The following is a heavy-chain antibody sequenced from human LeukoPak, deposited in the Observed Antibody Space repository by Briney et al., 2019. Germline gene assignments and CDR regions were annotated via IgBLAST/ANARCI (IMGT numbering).Heavy chain of an antibody. CDR3: ARDSYGANAY. Sequence: TGGSLRLSCVASGFTFSNYAMRWVRQAPGKGLEWVSTITKNGDKTYYADSVKGRFAISRDNSKNTMYPQVDSLRAEDTALYYCARDSYGANAYWGQGTLVTVSS. D-gene: IGHD1-26*01. J-gene: IGHJ4*02. CDR2: ITKNGDKT. V-gene: IGHV3-23*01. CDR1: GFTFSNYA.